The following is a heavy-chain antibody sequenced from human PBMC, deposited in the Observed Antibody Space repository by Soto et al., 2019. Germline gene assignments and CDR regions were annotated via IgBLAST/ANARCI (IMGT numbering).Heavy chain of an antibody. CDR2: INPSGGST. Sequence: GASVKVSCKASGYTFTSYSISWVRQAPGQGLEWMGIINPSGGSTSYAQKFQGRVTMTRDTSTSTVYMELSSLRSEDTAVYYCARDINQGANFWSGYYTGYYYGMDVWGQGTTVTVSS. D-gene: IGHD3-3*01. CDR1: GYTFTSYS. CDR3: ARDINQGANFWSGYYTGYYYGMDV. V-gene: IGHV1-46*01. J-gene: IGHJ6*02.